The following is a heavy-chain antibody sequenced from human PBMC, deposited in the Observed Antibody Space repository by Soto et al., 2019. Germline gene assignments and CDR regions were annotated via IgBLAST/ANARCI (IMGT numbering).Heavy chain of an antibody. CDR2: IYNSGNT. J-gene: IGHJ4*02. D-gene: IGHD6-6*01. CDR3: AAPPRY. V-gene: IGHV4-59*01. Sequence: PSETLSLTWTGSGGAISRYYWNWIRQPPGKGLEWIGYIYNSGNTNYHPSLRSRVTISVDTSKNQFSLKLTSVTAADTAVYYCAAPPRYWGQGTLVTVS. CDR1: GGAISRYY.